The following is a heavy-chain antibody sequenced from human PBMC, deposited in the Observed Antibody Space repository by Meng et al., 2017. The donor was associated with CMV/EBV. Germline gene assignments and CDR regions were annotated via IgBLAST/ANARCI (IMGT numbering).Heavy chain of an antibody. CDR1: GGSFSGYY. V-gene: IGHV4-34*01. CDR3: ARESMVRGED. CDR2: INHSGST. Sequence: QRKQGGAGLLKPSETLSLTCAVYGGSFSGYYWSWIRQPPGKGLEWIGEINHSGSTNYNPSLKSRVTISVDTSKNQFSLKLSSVTAADTAVYYCARESMVRGEDWGQGTLVTVSS. J-gene: IGHJ4*02. D-gene: IGHD3-10*01.